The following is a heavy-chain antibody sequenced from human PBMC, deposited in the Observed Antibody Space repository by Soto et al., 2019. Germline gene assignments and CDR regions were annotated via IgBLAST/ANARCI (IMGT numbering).Heavy chain of an antibody. V-gene: IGHV6-1*01. CDR3: AKGDNLGPKSGYAFDP. CDR1: GDSASSNTAS. Sequence: PSQTLSLTCAISGDSASSNTASWNWIRQSPSRGLEWLGRTYFRSKWYNDYAVSVKSLIIINPDTSNNQFSLQLNSVTPEDTAVYFCAKGDNLGPKSGYAFDPWGQGIMVTVSS. J-gene: IGHJ5*02. CDR2: TYFRSKWYN. D-gene: IGHD5-12*01.